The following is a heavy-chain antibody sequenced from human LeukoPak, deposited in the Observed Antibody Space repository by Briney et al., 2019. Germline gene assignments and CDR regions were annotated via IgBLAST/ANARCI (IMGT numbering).Heavy chain of an antibody. CDR2: IVVGSGNT. V-gene: IGHV1-58*01. D-gene: IGHD3-10*01. CDR1: GFTFTSSA. CDR3: AAATLGFGELKDYYYGMDV. Sequence: SVKVSCKASGFTFTSSAVQWVRQARGQRLEWIGWIVVGSGNTNYAQKFQERVTITRDMSTSTAYMELSSLRSEDTAVYYCAAATLGFGELKDYYYGMDVWGQGTTVTVSS. J-gene: IGHJ6*02.